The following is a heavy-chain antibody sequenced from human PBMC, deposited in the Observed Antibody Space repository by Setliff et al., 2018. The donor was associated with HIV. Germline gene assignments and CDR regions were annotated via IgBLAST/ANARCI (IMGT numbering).Heavy chain of an antibody. J-gene: IGHJ4*02. CDR1: GGSISSYC. CDR2: IFASGSS. D-gene: IGHD3-10*01. Sequence: SETLSLTCTVSGGSISSYCWNWIRQPPGKGLEWIGYIFASGSSLYNPSLQSRVSISIDTSKNQFSLKLSSVTAADTAVYYCARVQVSGTYPIDYWGQGTLVTVSS. V-gene: IGHV4-4*09. CDR3: ARVQVSGTYPIDY.